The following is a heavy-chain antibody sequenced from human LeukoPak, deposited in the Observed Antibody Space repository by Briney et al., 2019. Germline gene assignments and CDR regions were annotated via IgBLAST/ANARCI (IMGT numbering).Heavy chain of an antibody. J-gene: IGHJ4*02. D-gene: IGHD2-15*01. CDR1: GFTFSSYS. CDR2: ISRNSDHI. CDR3: ARDHPTFDY. Sequence: GGSLRLSCAASGFTFSSYSMIWVRQAPGKGLEWLSCISRNSDHIYYRDSVKGRFTISRDNAKYSTYLQMDSLRVEDTAIYYCARDHPTFDYWGQGIMVTVSS. V-gene: IGHV3-21*04.